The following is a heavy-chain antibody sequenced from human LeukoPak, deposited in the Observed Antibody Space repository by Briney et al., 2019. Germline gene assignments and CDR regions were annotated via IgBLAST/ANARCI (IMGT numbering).Heavy chain of an antibody. V-gene: IGHV1-18*01. J-gene: IGHJ4*02. Sequence: GASVKVSCKASGYTFTSYGISWVRQAPGQGLEWMGWISAYNDNTNYAQKLQGRVTMTTDTSTSTAYMELRSLTSEDTAVYYCARVHYDILTGYSYFDYWGQGTLVTVSS. CDR1: GYTFTSYG. CDR2: ISAYNDNT. CDR3: ARVHYDILTGYSYFDY. D-gene: IGHD3-9*01.